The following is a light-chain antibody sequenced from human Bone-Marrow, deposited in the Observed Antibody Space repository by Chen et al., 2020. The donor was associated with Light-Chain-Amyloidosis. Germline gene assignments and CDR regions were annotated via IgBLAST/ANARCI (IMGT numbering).Light chain of an antibody. CDR1: SSDVGGYNY. Sequence: QSALTQPASVSGSPGQSITISGTGTSSDVGGYNYVSWYQQHPGKAPKLMISDVSNRPSEVSNRCSGSKSGNTASLTISGLQAEDEADYYCSSYTSSSTLVVFGGGTKLPVL. J-gene: IGLJ2*01. V-gene: IGLV2-14*01. CDR2: DVS. CDR3: SSYTSSSTLVV.